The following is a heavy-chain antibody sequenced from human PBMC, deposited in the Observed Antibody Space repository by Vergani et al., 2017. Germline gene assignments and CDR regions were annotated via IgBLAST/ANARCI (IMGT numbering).Heavy chain of an antibody. CDR3: ARGDNWNPGWFDP. CDR2: IYYSGST. D-gene: IGHD1-20*01. V-gene: IGHV4-31*03. Sequence: QVQLQESGPGLVKPSQTLSLTCTVSGGSISSGGYYWSWIRQHPGKGLEWIGDIYYSGSTYYNPSLKSRVTISVDTSKNQFSLKLSSVTAADTAVYYCARGDNWNPGWFDPWGQGTLVTVSS. J-gene: IGHJ5*02. CDR1: GGSISSGGYY.